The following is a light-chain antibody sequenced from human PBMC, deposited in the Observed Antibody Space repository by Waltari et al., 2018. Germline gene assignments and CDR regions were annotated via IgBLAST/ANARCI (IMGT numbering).Light chain of an antibody. V-gene: IGKV1-17*03. CDR3: LQHNSYPRT. Sequence: DIQMTQSPSAMSASVGDRVAITWRASQDISNYLAWFQQKPGRVPERLIYVASRLQSGVPSRFSGSGSGTEFTLTISSLQPEDFATYYCLQHNSYPRTFGQGTKVEIK. J-gene: IGKJ1*01. CDR2: VAS. CDR1: QDISNY.